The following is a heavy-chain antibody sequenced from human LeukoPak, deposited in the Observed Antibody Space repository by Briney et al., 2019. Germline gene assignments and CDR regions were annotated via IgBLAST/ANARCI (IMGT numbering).Heavy chain of an antibody. D-gene: IGHD4-11*01. Sequence: SETLSLTCTVSGGSISSSSYYWGWIRQPPGKGLEWIGSIYYSGSTYYNPSLKSRVTISVDTSKNQFSLKLSSVTAADTAVYYCARHSDYPNWFAPWGQGTLVTVSS. CDR1: GGSISSSSYY. V-gene: IGHV4-39*01. J-gene: IGHJ5*02. CDR3: ARHSDYPNWFAP. CDR2: IYYSGST.